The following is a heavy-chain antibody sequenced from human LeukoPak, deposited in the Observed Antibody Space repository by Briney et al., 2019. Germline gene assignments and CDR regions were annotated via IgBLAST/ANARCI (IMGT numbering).Heavy chain of an antibody. CDR2: ISGSGGST. CDR3: SANWIYLRTFYI. J-gene: IGHJ3*02. V-gene: IGHV3-23*01. D-gene: IGHD1-20*01. Sequence: GSLGPAWALSGFTFTSDAMSWVRQAPGKGLECVSAISGSGGSTYYADSVKGRFTIPRDNSKNTLYLQVNSLRTEHPAIYYCSANWIYLRTFYIWGQGTMVTVSS. CDR1: GFTFTSDA.